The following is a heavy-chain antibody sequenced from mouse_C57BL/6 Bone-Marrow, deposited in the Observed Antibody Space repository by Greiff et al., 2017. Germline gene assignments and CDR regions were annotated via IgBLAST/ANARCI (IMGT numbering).Heavy chain of an antibody. V-gene: IGHV1-82*01. J-gene: IGHJ1*03. CDR3: ARNYGNLYWYFDV. Sequence: QVQLQQSGPELVKPGASVKISCKASGYAFSSSWMNWVKQRPGKGLEWIGRIYPGDGDTNYNGKFKGKATLTADKSSSTAYMQLSSLTSEDSAVYFCARNYGNLYWYFDVWGTGTTVTVSS. CDR1: GYAFSSSW. D-gene: IGHD2-1*01. CDR2: IYPGDGDT.